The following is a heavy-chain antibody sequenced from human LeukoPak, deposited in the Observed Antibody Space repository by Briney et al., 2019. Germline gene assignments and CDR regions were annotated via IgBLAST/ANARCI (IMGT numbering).Heavy chain of an antibody. CDR2: ISYDGSNK. D-gene: IGHD3-9*01. V-gene: IGHV3-30*03. CDR3: ATAGPPSLDYDILTGAPVDGYYYGMDV. CDR1: GFTFSSYG. Sequence: GGSLRLSCAASGFTFSSYGMHWVRQAPGKGLEWVAVISYDGSNKYYADSVKGRFTISRDNSKNTLYLQMNSLRAEDTAVYYCATAGPPSLDYDILTGAPVDGYYYGMDVWGQGTTVTVSS. J-gene: IGHJ6*02.